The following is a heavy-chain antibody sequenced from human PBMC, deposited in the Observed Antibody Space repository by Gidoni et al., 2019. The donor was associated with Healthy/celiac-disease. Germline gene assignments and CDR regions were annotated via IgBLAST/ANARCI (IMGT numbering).Heavy chain of an antibody. CDR1: GFTFSSYA. J-gene: IGHJ4*02. CDR2: ISSNGGST. D-gene: IGHD5-18*01. V-gene: IGHV3-64*01. Sequence: EVQLVESGGGLVQPGGSLRLSCAASGFTFSSYAMHWVRQAPGKGLEYVSAISSNGGSTYYANSVKGRFTISRDNSKNTLYLQMGSLRAEDMAVYYCATAYSQLDYWGQGTLVTVSS. CDR3: ATAYSQLDY.